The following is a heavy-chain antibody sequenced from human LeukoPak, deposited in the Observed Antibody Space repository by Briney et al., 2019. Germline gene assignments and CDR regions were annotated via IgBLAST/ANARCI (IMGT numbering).Heavy chain of an antibody. D-gene: IGHD2-2*01. J-gene: IGHJ6*03. CDR2: ISWNSGSI. CDR1: GFTFDDYA. V-gene: IGHV3-9*03. CDR3: AKDNCSSTSCPYYYYMDV. Sequence: PGRSLRLSCAASGFTFDDYAMHWVRQAPGKGLEWVSGISWNSGSIGYADSVKGRFTISRDNAKNSLYLQMSSLRAEDMALYYCAKDNCSSTSCPYYYYMDVWGKGTTVTVSS.